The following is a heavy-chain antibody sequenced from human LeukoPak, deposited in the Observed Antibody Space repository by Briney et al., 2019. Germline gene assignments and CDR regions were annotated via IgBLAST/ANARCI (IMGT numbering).Heavy chain of an antibody. CDR3: VRDFGSSTYIDS. V-gene: IGHV3-74*01. CDR1: GFTFNSYW. J-gene: IGHJ4*02. D-gene: IGHD2/OR15-2a*01. Sequence: GGSVRFSGAASGFTFNSYWRHGVPQAPGKGRVGVSRINSDGSSTSYADSVKGRFTISRDNAKNTLYLQMNSLRAEDTAVYYCVRDFGSSTYIDSWGQGTLVTVSS. CDR2: INSDGSST.